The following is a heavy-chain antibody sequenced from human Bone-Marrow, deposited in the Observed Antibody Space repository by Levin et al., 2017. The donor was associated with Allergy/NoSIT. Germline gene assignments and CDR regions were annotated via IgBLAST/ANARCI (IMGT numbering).Heavy chain of an antibody. D-gene: IGHD5-24*01. CDR3: ARFLFEGDDYNYGLQVIDY. J-gene: IGHJ4*02. Sequence: PSETLSLTCTVSGASISSRSYYWGWIRQPPGKGLEWIGSMSYSGKIFHNSSLQSRVTISVDTSKKQLSLKLTSVTAADSAVYRCARFLFEGDDYNYGLQVIDYWGRGTLVTVSS. CDR2: MSYSGKI. CDR1: GASISSRSYY. V-gene: IGHV4-39*07.